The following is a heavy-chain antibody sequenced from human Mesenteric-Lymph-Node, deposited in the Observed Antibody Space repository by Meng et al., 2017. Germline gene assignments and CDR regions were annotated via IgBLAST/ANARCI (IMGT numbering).Heavy chain of an antibody. CDR3: ARPYSYYGSGTDAFSI. Sequence: ASVKVSCKASGHTFTGYYMHWVRQAPGQGLEWMGWINPNSGGTNYAQKFQGRVTMTRDTSISTAYMELSRLRSDDTAVYYCARPYSYYGSGTDAFSIWGPGTMVTVSS. D-gene: IGHD3-10*01. V-gene: IGHV1-2*02. CDR2: INPNSGGT. CDR1: GHTFTGYY. J-gene: IGHJ3*02.